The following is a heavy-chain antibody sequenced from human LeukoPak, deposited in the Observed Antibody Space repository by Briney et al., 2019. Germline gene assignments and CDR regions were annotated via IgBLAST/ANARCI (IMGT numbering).Heavy chain of an antibody. CDR3: ASYTLWYGDS. CDR1: GFSFSKSS. V-gene: IGHV3-21*06. CDR2: ISIGSSPYT. J-gene: IGHJ4*02. D-gene: IGHD3-10*01. Sequence: TGGSLRLSCAASGFSFSKSSMLWFRQAPGKGLEWVSSISIGSSPYTYYADSLKGRFTISRDNAKNSVCLQMNSPRPEDTAVYYCASYTLWYGDSWGQGTLVTVSS.